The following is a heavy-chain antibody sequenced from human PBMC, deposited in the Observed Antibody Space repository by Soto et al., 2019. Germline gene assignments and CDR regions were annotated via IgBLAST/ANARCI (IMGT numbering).Heavy chain of an antibody. Sequence: EVQLVESGGGLVQPGGSLRLSCAASGFTFSSYWMHWVRQAPGKGLVWVSRINSDGSSTSYADSVKGRFTISRDNAXXTLDLQMNSLRAEDTAVYYCAIRASYYDSSGYFDYWGQGTLVTVSS. CDR2: INSDGSST. D-gene: IGHD3-22*01. CDR3: AIRASYYDSSGYFDY. CDR1: GFTFSSYW. J-gene: IGHJ4*02. V-gene: IGHV3-74*01.